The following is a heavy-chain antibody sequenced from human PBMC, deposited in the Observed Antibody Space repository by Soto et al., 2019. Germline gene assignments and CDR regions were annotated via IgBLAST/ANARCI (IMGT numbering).Heavy chain of an antibody. V-gene: IGHV3-48*03. CDR1: GFTFSSYE. D-gene: IGHD3-22*01. J-gene: IGHJ4*02. Sequence: EVQLVESGGGLVQPGGSLRLSCAASGFTFSSYEMNWVRQAPGKGLEWVSYISSSGSTIYYADSVKGRFTISRDNAKNSLYLQMNSLRAEDTAVYYCARGGTMIVVVVYFDYWGQGTLVTVSS. CDR2: ISSSGSTI. CDR3: ARGGTMIVVVVYFDY.